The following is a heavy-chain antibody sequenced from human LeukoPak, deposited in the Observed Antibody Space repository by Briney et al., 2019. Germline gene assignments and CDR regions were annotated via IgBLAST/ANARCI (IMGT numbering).Heavy chain of an antibody. Sequence: SVKVSCKASGYTFTNYAMNWVRQAPGQGLEWMGWINTNTGNPTYAQGFTGRFVFSLDTSVSTTYLQISSLKAEDTAVYYCARDGEGGIGAAGNDYWGQGTLVTVSS. CDR1: GYTFTNYA. D-gene: IGHD6-13*01. V-gene: IGHV7-4-1*02. CDR2: INTNTGNP. CDR3: ARDGEGGIGAAGNDY. J-gene: IGHJ4*02.